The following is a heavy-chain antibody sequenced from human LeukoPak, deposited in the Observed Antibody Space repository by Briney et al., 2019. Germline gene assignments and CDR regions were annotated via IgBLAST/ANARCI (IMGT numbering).Heavy chain of an antibody. CDR3: AGGAAAGTSPVDY. Sequence: ASVKVSCKVSGYTLTELSMHWVRRAPGKGLEWMGGFDPEDGETIYAQKFQGRVTMTEDTSTDTAYMELSSLRSEDTAVYYCAGGAAAGTSPVDYWGQGTLVTVSS. V-gene: IGHV1-24*01. CDR2: FDPEDGET. J-gene: IGHJ4*02. D-gene: IGHD6-13*01. CDR1: GYTLTELS.